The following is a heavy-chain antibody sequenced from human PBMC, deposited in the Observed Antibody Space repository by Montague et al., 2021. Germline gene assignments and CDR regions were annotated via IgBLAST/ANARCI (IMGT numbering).Heavy chain of an antibody. CDR2: IYYSANS. CDR1: GASITSNIYY. J-gene: IGHJ5*02. V-gene: IGHV4-39*07. Sequence: SETLSLTCTVSGASITSNIYYWGWIRQSPGKDLVWVGSIYYSANSFYPPSLKSRITMAVNTSKNQFSLKLSSVTAADTSIYDCAGVFSSWYVGWFDPWGQGTLVTVSS. CDR3: AGVFSSWYVGWFDP. D-gene: IGHD6-13*01.